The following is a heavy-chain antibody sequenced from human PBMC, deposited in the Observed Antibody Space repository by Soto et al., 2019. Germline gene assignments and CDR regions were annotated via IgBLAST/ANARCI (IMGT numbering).Heavy chain of an antibody. CDR1: GGSISSSSYY. CDR2: IYYSGST. CDR3: ARQAVVVPAAYDY. V-gene: IGHV4-39*01. D-gene: IGHD2-2*01. Sequence: SETLSLTCTVSGGSISSSSYYWGWIRQPPGKGLEWIGSIYYSGSTYYNPSLKSRVTISVDTSKNQFSLKLSSVTAADTAVYYCARQAVVVPAAYDYWGQGTLVTVSS. J-gene: IGHJ4*02.